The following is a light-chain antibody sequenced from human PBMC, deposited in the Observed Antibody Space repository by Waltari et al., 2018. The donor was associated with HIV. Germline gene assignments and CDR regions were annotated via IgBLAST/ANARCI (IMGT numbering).Light chain of an antibody. V-gene: IGLV2-8*01. CDR1: RRDIGDYSY. CDR2: EVN. Sequence: QSALTQPPSASGSPEQSVTISCTGTRRDIGDYSYVSWYQQHPGKAPKLLIYEVNKRPSGVPDRFSGSKSGDTASLTVSGLQAEDEADYYCTSYGGRNNRVLFGGGTRLTVL. CDR3: TSYGGRNNRVL. J-gene: IGLJ2*01.